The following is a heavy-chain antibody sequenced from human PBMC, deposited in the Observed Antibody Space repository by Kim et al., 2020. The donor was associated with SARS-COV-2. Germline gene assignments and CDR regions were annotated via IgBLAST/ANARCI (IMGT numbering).Heavy chain of an antibody. D-gene: IGHD6-13*01. Sequence: ASVKVSCKASGYTFNSYAMHWVRQAPGQRLEWMGWINAGNGNTKYSQKFQGRVTITRDTSASTAYMELSSLRSEDTAVYYCARDRLGYSSSWYSRGNWFDPWGQGTLVTVSS. J-gene: IGHJ5*02. CDR3: ARDRLGYSSSWYSRGNWFDP. V-gene: IGHV1-3*01. CDR1: GYTFNSYA. CDR2: INAGNGNT.